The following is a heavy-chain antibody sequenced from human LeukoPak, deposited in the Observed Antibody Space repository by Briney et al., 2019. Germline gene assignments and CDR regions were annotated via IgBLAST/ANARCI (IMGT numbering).Heavy chain of an antibody. CDR1: GFTVSSNY. J-gene: IGHJ1*01. V-gene: IGHV3-66*01. Sequence: GGSLTLSCAASGFTVSSNYMTWVRHAPGKALVWVSVIYSGGRQFVPDSVKGRFTISRDNVKNTVFLQMNSLRVEDTAVYYCATVSSSWLGYFQHWGQGTLVTVSS. D-gene: IGHD6-13*01. CDR2: IYSGGRQ. CDR3: ATVSSSWLGYFQH.